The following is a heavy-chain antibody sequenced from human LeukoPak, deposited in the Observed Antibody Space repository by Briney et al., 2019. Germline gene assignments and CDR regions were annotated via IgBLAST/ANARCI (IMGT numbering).Heavy chain of an antibody. CDR2: ISWNSGSI. J-gene: IGHJ6*02. CDR1: GFTFDDYA. Sequence: PGGSLRLSCAASGFTFDDYAMHWVRQAPGKGLEWVSGISWNSGSIGYADSVKGRFTISRDNAKNSLYLQMNSLRAEDTALYHCARVRGPYYYYGMDVWDQGTTVTVSS. V-gene: IGHV3-9*01. CDR3: ARVRGPYYYYGMDV.